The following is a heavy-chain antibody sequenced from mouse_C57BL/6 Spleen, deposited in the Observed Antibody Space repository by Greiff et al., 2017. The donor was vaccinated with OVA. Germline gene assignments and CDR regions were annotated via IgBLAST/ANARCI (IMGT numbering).Heavy chain of an antibody. Sequence: QVQLQQSGPGLVAPSQSLSITCTVSGFSLTSYGVSWVRQPPGKGLEWLGVIWGDGSTNYHSALISRLSISKDNSKSQVFLKLNSLQTDDTATYYCAKGQNIRWLLPHYYAMDYWGQGTSVTVSS. D-gene: IGHD2-3*01. CDR2: IWGDGST. V-gene: IGHV2-3*01. J-gene: IGHJ4*01. CDR3: AKGQNIRWLLPHYYAMDY. CDR1: GFSLTSYG.